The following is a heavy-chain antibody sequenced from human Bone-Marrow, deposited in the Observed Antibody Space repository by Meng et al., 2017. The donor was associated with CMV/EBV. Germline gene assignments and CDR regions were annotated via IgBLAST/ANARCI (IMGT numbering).Heavy chain of an antibody. D-gene: IGHD3-16*01. V-gene: IGHV3-74*01. J-gene: IGHJ6*02. CDR2: INSDGSST. CDR1: GFTFSSYW. Sequence: GESLKISCAASGFTFSSYWMHWVRQAPGKGLVWVSRINSDGSSTSYADSVKGRFTISRDNAKNTLYLQMNSLRAEDTAVYYCARLDGGYYYYYYGMDVWGQRTTVTASS. CDR3: ARLDGGYYYYYYGMDV.